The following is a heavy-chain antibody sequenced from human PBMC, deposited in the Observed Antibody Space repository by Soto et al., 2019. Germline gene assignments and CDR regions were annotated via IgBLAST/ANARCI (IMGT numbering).Heavy chain of an antibody. CDR3: AGTFGSDDS. D-gene: IGHD3-10*01. Sequence: GGSLRLSCAASGFTFNTYWMHWVRQTPGKGRMWVSRIKGDGSSTYYADSVKGRFTISRDNAKNTLYLQMYSLRAEDTGVYFCAGTFGSDDSWGPGTLVTVSS. CDR1: GFTFNTYW. J-gene: IGHJ5*01. V-gene: IGHV3-74*01. CDR2: IKGDGSST.